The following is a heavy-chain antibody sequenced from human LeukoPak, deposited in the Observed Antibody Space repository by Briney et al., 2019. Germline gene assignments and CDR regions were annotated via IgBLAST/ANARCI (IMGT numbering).Heavy chain of an antibody. CDR2: IYSGGST. CDR1: GFTVSSNY. Sequence: GGSLRLSCAASGFTVSSNYMSWVRQAPGKGLEWVSVIYSGGSTYYAVSVKGRFTISRDNSKNTRYLQMNSLRAEDTAVYYCARDIAVAGSGTEGFDPWGQGTLVTVSS. D-gene: IGHD6-19*01. CDR3: ARDIAVAGSGTEGFDP. V-gene: IGHV3-53*01. J-gene: IGHJ5*02.